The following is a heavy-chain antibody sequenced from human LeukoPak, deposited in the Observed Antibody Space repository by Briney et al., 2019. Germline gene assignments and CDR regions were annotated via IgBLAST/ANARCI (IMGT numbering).Heavy chain of an antibody. J-gene: IGHJ6*03. CDR1: GGSISSYY. CDR3: ARETSQKGAHYMDV. D-gene: IGHD3-16*01. V-gene: IGHV4-59*01. Sequence: NPSETLSLTCTVSGGSISSYYWSWIRQPPGKGLKWIGYIYYSGSTSYSPSLRSRVTISVDTSKNQFPLKLSSVTAADPAVYYCARETSQKGAHYMDVWGKGTTVTISS. CDR2: IYYSGST.